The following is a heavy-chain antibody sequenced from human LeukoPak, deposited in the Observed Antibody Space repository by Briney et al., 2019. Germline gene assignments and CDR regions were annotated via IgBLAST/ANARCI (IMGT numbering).Heavy chain of an antibody. CDR1: GGSFSDYY. Sequence: SETLSLTCAVYGGSFSDYYWRWIRQAPGKGLEWIGEIIRRGGSNYIPSLKSRATMSIDTSNNQFSLKLRSATAADTAVYFCARGIRPGYYFDYWGQGTLVTVSS. CDR2: IIRRGGS. CDR3: ARGIRPGYYFDY. V-gene: IGHV4-34*01. J-gene: IGHJ4*02. D-gene: IGHD3-16*01.